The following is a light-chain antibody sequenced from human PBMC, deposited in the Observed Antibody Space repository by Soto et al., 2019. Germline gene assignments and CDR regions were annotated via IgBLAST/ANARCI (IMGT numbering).Light chain of an antibody. Sequence: EVVLTQSPGTLSLSPGERATLSCGASQSVGSTYVAWYQQKPGQAPRLLIYGASSRATGIPDRFSGSGSGTDFTLTISRLEPEDFAVYYCQQYTTSPWTFGQGTKVEMK. CDR2: GAS. CDR1: QSVGSTY. CDR3: QQYTTSPWT. J-gene: IGKJ1*01. V-gene: IGKV3-20*01.